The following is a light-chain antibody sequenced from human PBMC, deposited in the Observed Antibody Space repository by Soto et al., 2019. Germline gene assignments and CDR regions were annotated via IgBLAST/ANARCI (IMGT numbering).Light chain of an antibody. CDR2: NDY. Sequence: QSVLTQPPSASGTPGQRVTISCSGSSSNIEDNSVSWYQRLPGTAPKLLIYNDYERPSGVSDRFSGSKSGASASLAISGLRSEDDGDYYCTAGDDNVNGWLFGGGTKVTVL. V-gene: IGLV1-44*01. CDR3: TAGDDNVNGWL. J-gene: IGLJ3*02. CDR1: SSNIEDNS.